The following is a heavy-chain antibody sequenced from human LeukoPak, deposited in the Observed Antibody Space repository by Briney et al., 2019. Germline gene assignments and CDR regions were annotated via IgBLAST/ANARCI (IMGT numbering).Heavy chain of an antibody. J-gene: IGHJ6*02. CDR2: IYYSGST. Sequence: SSETLSLTCTVSGGSISSGDYYWSWIRQPPGKGLEWIGYIYYSGSTNYNPSLKSRVTISVDTSKNQFSLKLSSVTAADTAVYYCARAGRYGSSWYIGYYYYGMDVWGQGTTVTVSS. CDR1: GGSISSGDYY. V-gene: IGHV4-61*08. D-gene: IGHD6-13*01. CDR3: ARAGRYGSSWYIGYYYYGMDV.